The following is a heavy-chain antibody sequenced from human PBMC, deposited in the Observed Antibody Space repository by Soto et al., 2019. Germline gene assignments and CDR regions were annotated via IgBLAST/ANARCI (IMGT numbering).Heavy chain of an antibody. V-gene: IGHV1-69*01. CDR1: GGTFSSYA. CDR3: ARGFLVPAAAYYYYYYGMDV. D-gene: IGHD2-2*01. Sequence: QVQLVQSGAEVKKPGSSVKVSCKASGGTFSSYAISWVRQAPGQGLEWMGGIIPIFGTANYAQKFQGRVTITADESTSTAYMALSCLRSEDTAVYYFARGFLVPAAAYYYYYYGMDVWGQGTTVTVSS. CDR2: IIPIFGTA. J-gene: IGHJ6*02.